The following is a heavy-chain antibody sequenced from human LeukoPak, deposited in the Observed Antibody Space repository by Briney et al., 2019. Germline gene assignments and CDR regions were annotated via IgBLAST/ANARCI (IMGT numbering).Heavy chain of an antibody. V-gene: IGHV1-69*13. D-gene: IGHD5-12*01. Sequence: GASVKVSCKASGYTFTSYDINWVRHATAQGLEWMGGIIPIFGTANYAQKFQGRVTITADESTSTAYMELSSLRSDDTAVYYCAREVATITVAAAGGIDYWGQGTLVTVSS. CDR1: GYTFTSYD. J-gene: IGHJ4*02. CDR2: IIPIFGTA. CDR3: AREVATITVAAAGGIDY.